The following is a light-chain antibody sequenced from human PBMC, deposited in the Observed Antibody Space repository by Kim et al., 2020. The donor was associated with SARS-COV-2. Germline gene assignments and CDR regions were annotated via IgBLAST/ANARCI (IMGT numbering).Light chain of an antibody. V-gene: IGKV3-15*01. CDR1: QDVNDN. J-gene: IGKJ1*01. CDR2: GAS. CDR3: QQHDDWPLT. Sequence: VSPGERVPLTCRATQDVNDNLAWYQQKPGKAPRVLIFGASTMASGVPARFSGSGSETEFTLTINSLQSEDFAVYYCQQHDDWPLTFGQGTQVDIK.